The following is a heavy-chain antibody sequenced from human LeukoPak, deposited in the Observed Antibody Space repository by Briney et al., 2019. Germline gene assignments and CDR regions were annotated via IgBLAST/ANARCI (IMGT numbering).Heavy chain of an antibody. V-gene: IGHV1-8*01. J-gene: IGHJ4*02. D-gene: IGHD2-21*01. CDR1: TYTFTNYD. CDR2: MNPYNGNT. CDR3: VRGGPKCGGDCFDY. Sequence: EASVEVSCKASTYTFTNYDINWLRQATGQRLEWMGWMNPYNGNTGYAQKFQGRVTTTRNTSINTAYMELSSLRSEDTAVYFCVRGGPKCGGDCFDYWGQGTLVTVSS.